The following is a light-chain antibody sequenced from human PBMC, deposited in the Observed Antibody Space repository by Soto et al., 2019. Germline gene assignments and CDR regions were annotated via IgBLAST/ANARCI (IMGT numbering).Light chain of an antibody. CDR1: GSDIGAYNY. Sequence: QSALTQPASVSGSPGQSITISCTGTGSDIGAYNYVSWYQQHPGKAPKLIIYDVSNRLSGLSNRFSGSKSASTASLTISGLQSEDEADYYCSSYTTSSALFVVFGGGTQLTVL. CDR2: DVS. CDR3: SSYTTSSALFVV. V-gene: IGLV2-14*03. J-gene: IGLJ2*01.